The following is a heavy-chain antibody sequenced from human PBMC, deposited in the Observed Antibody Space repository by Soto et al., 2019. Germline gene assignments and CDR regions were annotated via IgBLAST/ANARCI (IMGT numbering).Heavy chain of an antibody. J-gene: IGHJ4*02. V-gene: IGHV3-7*01. CDR2: IKQDGSAN. D-gene: IGHD6-19*01. CDR3: ASWLKTSGWYVLLEGSFDY. Sequence: EVQLVESGGGLVQPGGSLRLSCAASGFTFSSYWMTWVRQAPGKGLEWVDNIKQDGSANYYVDSVKGRFNISRDNAKNSLYLQMNSLRAEDTAVYYFASWLKTSGWYVLLEGSFDYWGQGNLVTVSS. CDR1: GFTFSSYW.